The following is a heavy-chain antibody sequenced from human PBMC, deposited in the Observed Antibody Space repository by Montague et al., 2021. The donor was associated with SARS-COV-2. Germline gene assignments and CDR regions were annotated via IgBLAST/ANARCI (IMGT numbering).Heavy chain of an antibody. D-gene: IGHD3-10*01. CDR2: THHGGST. CDR1: GGSFSTYS. Sequence: SDTLSLTCAVHGGSFSTYSWNWIRQPPGKGLEWIGETHHGGSTNYNPSLKSRVTISADTSKNQFSLKLTSVAAADTAVYYCARLGDGVVPSPILGVGPYYSYYYMDVWGKGTTVTVSS. J-gene: IGHJ6*03. V-gene: IGHV4-34*01. CDR3: ARLGDGVVPSPILGVGPYYSYYYMDV.